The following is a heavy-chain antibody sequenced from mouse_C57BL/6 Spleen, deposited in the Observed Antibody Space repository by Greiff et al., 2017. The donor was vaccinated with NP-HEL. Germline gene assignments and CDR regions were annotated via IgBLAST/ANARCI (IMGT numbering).Heavy chain of an antibody. CDR1: GFNIKDDY. Sequence: VQLQQSGAELVRPGASVKLSCTASGFNIKDDYMHWVKQRPEQGLEWIGWIDPENGDTEYASKFQGKATITADTSSNTAYLQLSSLTSEDTAVYYCTTLWGTTVVAPYFDYWGQGTTLTVSS. J-gene: IGHJ2*01. CDR3: TTLWGTTVVAPYFDY. V-gene: IGHV14-4*01. D-gene: IGHD1-1*01. CDR2: IDPENGDT.